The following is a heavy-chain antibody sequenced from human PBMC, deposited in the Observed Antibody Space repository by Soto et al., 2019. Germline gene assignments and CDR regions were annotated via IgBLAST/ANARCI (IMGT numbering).Heavy chain of an antibody. CDR1: GFSLTTSGVG. CDR3: AHRILRTVFGLVTTTASYFDF. CDR2: IYWDDDK. Sequence: QITLNESGPTVVKPAETLTLTCTFSGFSLTTSGVGVGWIRQSPGKAPEWLALIYWDDDKRYSASLKSRLTITQDTSKNQVVLTMASVDPADTATYYCAHRILRTVFGLVTTTASYFDFWGQVTPVVVSS. D-gene: IGHD3-3*01. J-gene: IGHJ4*02. V-gene: IGHV2-5*02.